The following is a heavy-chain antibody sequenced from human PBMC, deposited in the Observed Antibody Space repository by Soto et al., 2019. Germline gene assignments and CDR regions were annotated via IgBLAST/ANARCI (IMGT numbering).Heavy chain of an antibody. CDR1: GYSFTRYW. V-gene: IGHV5-10-1*01. Sequence: PGASLKISCKGSGYSFTRYWISWVRQMPGKGLEWMGRIDPSDSYTNYSPSFQGHVTISADKSINTAYLQWSSLKASDTAMYYCARHGRAHYYGMDDWGQGTTVTGSS. CDR3: ARHGRAHYYGMDD. D-gene: IGHD1-26*01. J-gene: IGHJ6*02. CDR2: IDPSDSYT.